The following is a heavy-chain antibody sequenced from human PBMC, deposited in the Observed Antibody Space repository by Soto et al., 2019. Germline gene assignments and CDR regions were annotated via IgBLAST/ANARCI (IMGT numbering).Heavy chain of an antibody. CDR3: AKGGRQWLVTSDFNY. D-gene: IGHD6-19*01. Sequence: VQLVEYGGGVVQPGRSLRLSCAASGFTFSDYAMHWVRQAPGKGLEWVAVVSHDGRNTHYADSVKGRFTISRDSSKNKVSLEMTSLRAEDTAVYYCAKGGRQWLVTSDFNYWGQGALVTVSS. V-gene: IGHV3-30*18. J-gene: IGHJ4*02. CDR1: GFTFSDYA. CDR2: VSHDGRNT.